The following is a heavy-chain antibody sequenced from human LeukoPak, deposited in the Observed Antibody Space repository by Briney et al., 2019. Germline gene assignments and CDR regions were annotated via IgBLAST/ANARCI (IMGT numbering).Heavy chain of an antibody. D-gene: IGHD2-21*01. CDR2: IYTSGST. CDR3: ARERDDPIPYGMDV. CDR1: GGSISSGSYY. V-gene: IGHV4-61*02. Sequence: PSETLSLSCTVSGGSISSGSYYWSWIRQPAGKGLEWIGRIYTSGSTNYNPSLKSRVTISVDTSKNQFSLKLGSVTAADTAVYYCARERDDPIPYGMDVWGQGTTVTVSS. J-gene: IGHJ6*02.